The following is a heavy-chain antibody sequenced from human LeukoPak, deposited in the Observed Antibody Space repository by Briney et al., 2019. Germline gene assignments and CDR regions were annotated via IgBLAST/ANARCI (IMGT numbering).Heavy chain of an antibody. CDR2: IYPGDSDT. CDR3: ARRSCGDPTDRVSNYYYYYYMDV. CDR1: GYSFTSYW. D-gene: IGHD4-17*01. Sequence: GESLKISCKGSGYSFTSYWIGWVRQMPGKGLGWMGIIYPGDSDTRYSPSFQGQVTISADKSISTAYLQWSSLKASDTAMYYCARRSCGDPTDRVSNYYYYYYMDVWGKGTTVTVSS. J-gene: IGHJ6*03. V-gene: IGHV5-51*01.